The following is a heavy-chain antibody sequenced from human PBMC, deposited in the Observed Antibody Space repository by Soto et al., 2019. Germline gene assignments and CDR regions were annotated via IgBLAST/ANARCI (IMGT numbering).Heavy chain of an antibody. CDR1: GYSFTSFY. Sequence: QVQLVQSGAEVKEPGASVKISCKPSGYSFTSFYMHWVRQAPGQGLEWMGTINPNGGSTTYAQKFQGRVTMTRDTSTSTLYMDLSGLRSEDTAVYYCARAIPHFDYWGQGTLATVSS. V-gene: IGHV1-46*01. D-gene: IGHD2-21*01. CDR2: INPNGGST. CDR3: ARAIPHFDY. J-gene: IGHJ4*02.